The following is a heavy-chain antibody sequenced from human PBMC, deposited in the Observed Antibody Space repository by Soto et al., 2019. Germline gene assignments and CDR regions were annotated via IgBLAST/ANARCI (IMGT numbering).Heavy chain of an antibody. V-gene: IGHV3-33*01. J-gene: IGHJ6*02. Sequence: QVQLVESGGGVVQPGRSLRLSSAASGFTFNNYGMHWVRQVPGKGLEWVALVWYDGRNKYYVDSVKGRFTISRDNSKNTLYLEMNSLRDEDTAVYYCVRAAGYSGYDYVYYYGMDVWGQGTTVTVSS. CDR1: GFTFNNYG. CDR2: VWYDGRNK. D-gene: IGHD5-12*01. CDR3: VRAAGYSGYDYVYYYGMDV.